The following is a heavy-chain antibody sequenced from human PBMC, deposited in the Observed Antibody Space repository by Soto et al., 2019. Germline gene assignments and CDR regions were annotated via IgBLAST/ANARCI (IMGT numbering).Heavy chain of an antibody. J-gene: IGHJ5*02. CDR3: ASSYYDSSGYQNWFDP. V-gene: IGHV1-18*01. CDR2: ISAYNGNT. CDR1: GYTLTSYG. D-gene: IGHD3-22*01. Sequence: ASVKVSCKASGYTLTSYGISWVRQAPGQRLEGMGWISAYNGNTNYAQKLQGRVTMTTDTSTSTAYMELRSLRSDDTVVYYCASSYYDSSGYQNWFDPWGQGTLVTVSS.